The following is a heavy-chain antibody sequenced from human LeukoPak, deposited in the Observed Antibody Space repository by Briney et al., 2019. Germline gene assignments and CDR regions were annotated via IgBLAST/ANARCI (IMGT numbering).Heavy chain of an antibody. Sequence: PGGSLRLSCAASGVTLSSYAMSWARQAPGKGLEWVSGISSSGSGGGSTYYADSVKGRFTISRDNSKNTLSLQMNSLRGEDTAIYYCAVSGRYYGYWGQGTLVTVSS. CDR3: AVSGRYYGY. D-gene: IGHD1-26*01. CDR1: GVTLSSYA. V-gene: IGHV3-23*01. CDR2: ISSSGSGGGST. J-gene: IGHJ4*02.